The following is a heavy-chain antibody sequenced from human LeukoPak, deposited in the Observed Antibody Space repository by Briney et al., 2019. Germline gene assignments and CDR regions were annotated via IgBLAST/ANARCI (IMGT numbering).Heavy chain of an antibody. CDR1: GGSISSSSYY. CDR3: ASIAARPLDY. J-gene: IGHJ4*02. V-gene: IGHV4-39*07. CDR2: IYYSGST. D-gene: IGHD6-6*01. Sequence: PSETLSLTCTVSGGSISSSSYYWGWIRQPPGKGLEWIGSIYYSGSTYYNPSLKSRVTISVDTSKNQFSLKLSSVTAADTAVYYCASIAARPLDYWGQGTLVTVSS.